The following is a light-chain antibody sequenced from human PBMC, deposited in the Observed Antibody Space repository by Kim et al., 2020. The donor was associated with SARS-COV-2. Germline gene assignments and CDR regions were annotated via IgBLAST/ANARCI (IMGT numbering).Light chain of an antibody. CDR1: QSVSSY. Sequence: LSPGERDTLSCRASQSVSSYLAWYQKKPGQAPRLLIYDASNRATGIPARFSGSGSGTDFTLTISSLEPEDFAVYYCQQRSNWPITFGQGTRLEIK. CDR2: DAS. CDR3: QQRSNWPIT. J-gene: IGKJ5*01. V-gene: IGKV3-11*01.